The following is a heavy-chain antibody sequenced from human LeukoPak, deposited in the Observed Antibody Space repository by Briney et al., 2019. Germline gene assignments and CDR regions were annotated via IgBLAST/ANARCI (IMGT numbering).Heavy chain of an antibody. D-gene: IGHD6-13*01. J-gene: IGHJ4*02. V-gene: IGHV3-30*04. CDR3: ARDRVAAADLDY. CDR2: ISYEGSNN. CDR1: GFTFSSFA. Sequence: GRSLRLSCAASGFTFSSFAMHWVRQAPGKGLEWVAVISYEGSNNYYADSVKGRFTVSRDNSKNTLYLQMDSLRTEDTAVYYCARDRVAAADLDYWGQGTLVTVS.